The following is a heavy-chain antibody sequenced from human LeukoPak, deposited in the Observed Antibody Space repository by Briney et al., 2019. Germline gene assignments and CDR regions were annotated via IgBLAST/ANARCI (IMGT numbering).Heavy chain of an antibody. CDR2: IYTSGST. Sequence: SETLSLTCTVSGGSISSYYWSWIRQPAGKGLEWIGRIYTSGSTNYNPSLKSRVTMSVDTSKYQFSLKLSSVTAADTAVYYCARGSHWVDAFDIWGQGTMVTVSS. D-gene: IGHD7-27*01. J-gene: IGHJ3*02. CDR1: GGSISSYY. V-gene: IGHV4-4*07. CDR3: ARGSHWVDAFDI.